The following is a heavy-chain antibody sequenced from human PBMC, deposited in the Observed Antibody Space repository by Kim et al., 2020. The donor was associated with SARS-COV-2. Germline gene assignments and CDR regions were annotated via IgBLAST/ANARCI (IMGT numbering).Heavy chain of an antibody. V-gene: IGHV4-59*08. J-gene: IGHJ4*01. CDR2: ISYSGNT. Sequence: SETLSLTCTISGDSSSSSYWNWFRQPPGKGLEWIGYISYSGNTNYRPSLKSRVAIPVDTSKSQVSLKVRSVTAADTAVYYCARQRGQYLAPLDYWGQGIL. CDR3: ARQRGQYLAPLDY. D-gene: IGHD3-10*01. CDR1: GDSSSSSY.